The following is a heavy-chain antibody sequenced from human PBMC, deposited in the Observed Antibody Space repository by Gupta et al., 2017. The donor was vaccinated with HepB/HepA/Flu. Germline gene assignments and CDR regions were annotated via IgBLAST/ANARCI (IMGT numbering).Heavy chain of an antibody. CDR3: ARYVWSGYYRPGFDP. CDR1: GGSFSGYY. CDR2: INHSGST. Sequence: QVQLQQWGAGLLKPSETLSLTCAVYGGSFSGYYWSWIRQPPGKGLEWIGEINHSGSTNYNPSRKSRVTISVDTSKNQFSLKLSSVTAAETAVYYCARYVWSGYYRPGFDPWGQGTLVTVSS. V-gene: IGHV4-34*01. D-gene: IGHD3-3*01. J-gene: IGHJ5*02.